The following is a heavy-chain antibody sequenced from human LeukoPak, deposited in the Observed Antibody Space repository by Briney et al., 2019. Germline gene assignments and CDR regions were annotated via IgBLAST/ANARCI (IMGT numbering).Heavy chain of an antibody. CDR1: GFTFSSYS. CDR2: ISSSSSYI. J-gene: IGHJ4*02. D-gene: IGHD3-3*01. Sequence: GGSLRLSCAASGFTFSSYSMNWVRQAPGKGLEWVSSISSSSSYIYYADSVKGRFTISRDNAKNSLYLQMNSLRAEDTAVYYCARGVTIFGVVISWEYYFDYWGQGTLVTVSS. V-gene: IGHV3-21*01. CDR3: ARGVTIFGVVISWEYYFDY.